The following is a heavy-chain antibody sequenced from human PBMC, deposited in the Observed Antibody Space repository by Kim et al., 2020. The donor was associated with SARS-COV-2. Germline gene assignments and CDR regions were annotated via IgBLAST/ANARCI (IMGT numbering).Heavy chain of an antibody. J-gene: IGHJ6*02. D-gene: IGHD3-9*01. V-gene: IGHV4-34*01. CDR1: GGSFSGYY. CDR2: INHSGST. CDR3: ARGPADWLLYYGMDV. Sequence: SETLSLTCAVYGGSFSGYYWSWIRQPPGKGLEWIGEINHSGSTNYNPSLKSRVTISVDTSKNQFSLKLSSVTAADTAVYYCARGPADWLLYYGMDVWGQGTTVTVSS.